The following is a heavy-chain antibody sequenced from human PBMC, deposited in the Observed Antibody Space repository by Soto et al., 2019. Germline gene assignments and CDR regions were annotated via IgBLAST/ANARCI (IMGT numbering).Heavy chain of an antibody. J-gene: IGHJ6*02. CDR2: ISTSGTII. Sequence: SCAASGFTFRSYEMNWVRQAPGKGLEWVSYISTSGTIIYYADSVKGRLTISRDNAKNSLYLQMNSLRAEDTAVYYCARDYYSSNWENGYYYYAMDVWGQGTTVTVSS. D-gene: IGHD6-13*01. V-gene: IGHV3-48*03. CDR1: GFTFRSYE. CDR3: ARDYYSSNWENGYYYYAMDV.